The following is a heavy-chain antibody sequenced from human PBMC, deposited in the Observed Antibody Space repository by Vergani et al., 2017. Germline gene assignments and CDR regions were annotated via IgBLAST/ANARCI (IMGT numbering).Heavy chain of an antibody. D-gene: IGHD1-14*01. V-gene: IGHV3-23*01. CDR1: GFTFSTYA. CDR3: ARDLRLLYNRFDP. Sequence: EVQLLESGGSLKQPGGSVRLSCAASGFTFSTYAMHWVRQAPGKGLEWVSALTGGGGSTYYADSFKGRFIISRDNSRDNLYLQMNSLRPEDTGVYYCARDLRLLYNRFDPWGQGTLVTVSS. CDR2: LTGGGGST. J-gene: IGHJ5*02.